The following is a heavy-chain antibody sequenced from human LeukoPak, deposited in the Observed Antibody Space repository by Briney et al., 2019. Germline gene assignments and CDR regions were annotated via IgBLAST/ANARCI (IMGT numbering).Heavy chain of an antibody. CDR3: ARGYGSGSYKGNSDY. Sequence: GASVKVSCKASGYTFTSYGISWVRQAPGQGLEWMGWISAYNGNTNYAQKLQGRVTMTTDTSTSTAYMELRSLRSDDTAVYYCARGYGSGSYKGNSDYWGQGTLVTVSS. CDR1: GYTFTSYG. D-gene: IGHD3-10*01. J-gene: IGHJ4*02. V-gene: IGHV1-18*01. CDR2: ISAYNGNT.